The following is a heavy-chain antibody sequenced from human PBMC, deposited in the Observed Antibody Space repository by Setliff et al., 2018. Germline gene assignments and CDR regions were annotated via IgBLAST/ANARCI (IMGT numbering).Heavy chain of an antibody. D-gene: IGHD4-17*01. Sequence: LGESLKISCKGSGYSFTTYWIGWVRQMPGKGLEWMGIIYPGDSDTRYSPSFQGRVTISADKSISTAYLQLSSLKASDTAIYYCARRAVTAEYFQHWGHGTLVTVSS. J-gene: IGHJ1*01. CDR2: IYPGDSDT. V-gene: IGHV5-51*01. CDR3: ARRAVTAEYFQH. CDR1: GYSFTTYW.